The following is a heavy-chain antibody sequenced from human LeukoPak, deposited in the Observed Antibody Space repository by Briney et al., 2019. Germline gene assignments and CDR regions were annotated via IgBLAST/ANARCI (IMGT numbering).Heavy chain of an antibody. CDR2: IYYSGST. J-gene: IGHJ3*02. V-gene: IGHV4-59*01. CDR1: GGSISSYY. D-gene: IGHD6-19*01. Sequence: PSETLSRTCTVSGGSISSYYWSWIRQPPGKGLEWIGYIYYSGSTNYNPSLKSRVTISVDTSKNQFSLKLSSVTAADTAVYYCARDAVAGTGAFDIWGQGTMVTVSS. CDR3: ARDAVAGTGAFDI.